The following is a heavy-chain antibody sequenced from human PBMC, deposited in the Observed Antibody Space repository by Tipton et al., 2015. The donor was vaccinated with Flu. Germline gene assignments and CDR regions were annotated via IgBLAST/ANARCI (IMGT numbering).Heavy chain of an antibody. CDR2: IYPGDSDT. Sequence: VQLVQSGAEVKKPGESLKISCKVSGYIFTNYWIGWVRQMPGKGLEWMGIIYPGDSDTRYSSSFQGQVTISADQSISSSYLQWSSLRASDTAMYYCARRGYYYSRGYFDYWPQGSLVTVSS. J-gene: IGHJ4*02. V-gene: IGHV5-51*03. CDR3: ARRGYYYSRGYFDY. CDR1: GYIFTNYW. D-gene: IGHD3-22*01.